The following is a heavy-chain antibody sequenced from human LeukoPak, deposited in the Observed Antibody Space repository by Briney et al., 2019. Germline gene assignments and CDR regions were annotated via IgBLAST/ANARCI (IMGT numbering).Heavy chain of an antibody. D-gene: IGHD2-2*01. Sequence: PSETLSLTCTVSGGSISSSSYYWGWIRQPPGKGLEGIGSIYYSGSTYYNPSLKSRVTISVDTSKNQFSLKLSSVTDADTAVYYCARGRADNIVVVPAAKYYFDYWGQGTLVTVSS. J-gene: IGHJ4*02. CDR1: GGSISSSSYY. CDR3: ARGRADNIVVVPAAKYYFDY. CDR2: IYYSGST. V-gene: IGHV4-39*07.